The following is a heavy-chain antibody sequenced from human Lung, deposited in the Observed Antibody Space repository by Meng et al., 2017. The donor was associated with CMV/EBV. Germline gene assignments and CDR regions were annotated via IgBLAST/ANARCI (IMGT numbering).Heavy chain of an antibody. CDR3: ARGLGVVGPAPLARFDP. CDR1: IGSGDSG. V-gene: IGHV4-31*02. D-gene: IGHD2-2*01. CDR2: SYDWEGT. J-gene: IGHJ5*02. Sequence: IGSGDSGWTWVRQLTGKGLQWIGYSYDWEGTNCNPYVKGRVTMSIDTSKNQFSLRLTSVTVADTAVYYCARGLGVVGPAPLARFDPWGQGILVTVSS.